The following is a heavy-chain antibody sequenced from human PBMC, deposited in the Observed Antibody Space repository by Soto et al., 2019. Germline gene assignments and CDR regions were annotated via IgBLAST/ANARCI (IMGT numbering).Heavy chain of an antibody. V-gene: IGHV4-61*01. CDR3: ARGYRTSWYWFDL. CDR2: IYNSGST. D-gene: IGHD6-13*01. Sequence: QAQLQESGPGPVKPSETLSLTCTVSGGSVSGGTHYWSWIRQPPGKGLEWIGYIYNSGSTNYNPSLKSRVTISVDTSKNQFSLKLSSVIAADTAVYYCARGYRTSWYWFDLWGRGTLVTVSS. J-gene: IGHJ2*01. CDR1: GGSVSGGTHY.